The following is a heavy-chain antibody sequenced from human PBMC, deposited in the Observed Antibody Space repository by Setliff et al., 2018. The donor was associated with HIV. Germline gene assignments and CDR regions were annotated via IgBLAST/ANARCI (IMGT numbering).Heavy chain of an antibody. J-gene: IGHJ6*02. V-gene: IGHV5-51*01. D-gene: IGHD1-20*01. CDR1: GYSFTSYW. CDR2: INPGDSDI. CDR3: ASSITVAGGRSFYYYAMDV. Sequence: GESLKISCKASGYSFTSYWIGWVRQMPGKGLEWMGIINPGDSDIRYSPPFRGQVTISVDKSINTAYLQWSSLKASDTAMYYCASSITVAGGRSFYYYAMDVWGQGTTVTVSS.